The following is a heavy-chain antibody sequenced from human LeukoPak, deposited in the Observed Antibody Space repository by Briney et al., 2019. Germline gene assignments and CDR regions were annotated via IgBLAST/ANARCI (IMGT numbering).Heavy chain of an antibody. V-gene: IGHV4-34*01. CDR3: ARPLVVGTNDAFEI. J-gene: IGHJ3*02. D-gene: IGHD3-22*01. CDR1: GGSFSGYY. CDR2: INHSGST. Sequence: SETLSLTCAVYGGSFSGYYWSWIRQPPGKGLEWIGEINHSGSTNYNPSLKSRVTLSVDTSKKQFSLKLTSVTAADTAVYYCARPLVVGTNDAFEIWGQGTMVTVSS.